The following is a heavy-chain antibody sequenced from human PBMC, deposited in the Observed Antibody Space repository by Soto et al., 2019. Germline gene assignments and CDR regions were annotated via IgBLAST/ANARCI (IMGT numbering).Heavy chain of an antibody. Sequence: QVQLVESGGGVVQPGRSLRLSCAASGFTFSSYGMHWVRQAPGKGLEWVAVIWYDGSNKYYADSVKGRFTISRDNSKNTLYLQMNSLRAEDTAVYYCARDTIVATIRHWYFDLWGRGTLVTVSS. D-gene: IGHD5-12*01. CDR2: IWYDGSNK. CDR3: ARDTIVATIRHWYFDL. CDR1: GFTFSSYG. V-gene: IGHV3-33*01. J-gene: IGHJ2*01.